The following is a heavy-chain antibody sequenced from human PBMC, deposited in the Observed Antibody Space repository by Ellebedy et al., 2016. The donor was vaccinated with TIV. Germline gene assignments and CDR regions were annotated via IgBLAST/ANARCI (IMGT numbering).Heavy chain of an antibody. CDR1: EVSLSTSGTG. Sequence: SGPTLAKPTQTLTLTCTFSEVSLSTSGTGVGWPRQPPGKALEWLGLVYWSGDKRYSPSLKSRLTVSKDTSEYRVVLTMTNMAPVDTATYYCAHRRGTKRGSFDFWGQGTLVTVSS. V-gene: IGHV2-5*01. CDR2: VYWSGDK. D-gene: IGHD1-26*01. J-gene: IGHJ4*02. CDR3: AHRRGTKRGSFDF.